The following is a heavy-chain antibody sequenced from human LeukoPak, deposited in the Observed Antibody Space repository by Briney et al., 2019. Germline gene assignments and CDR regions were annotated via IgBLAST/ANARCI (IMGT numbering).Heavy chain of an antibody. CDR3: ARGIMDYYGSGSRPGYYGMDV. V-gene: IGHV3-74*01. D-gene: IGHD3-10*01. CDR1: GFTFTTYW. CDR2: INSDGSIT. J-gene: IGHJ6*02. Sequence: PGGSLRLSCAASGFTFTTYWMHWVRQAPGKGLVWVSHINSDGSITSYADSVKGRFTISRDNAKNTLYLQMNSLRAEDTAVYYCARGIMDYYGSGSRPGYYGMDVWGQGTTVTVSS.